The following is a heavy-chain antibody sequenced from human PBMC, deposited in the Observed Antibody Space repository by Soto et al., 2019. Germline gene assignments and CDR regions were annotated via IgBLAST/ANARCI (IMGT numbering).Heavy chain of an antibody. Sequence: PSETLSLTCTVSGCSISSSSYYWGWIRQPPGKGLEWIGSIYYSGSTYYNPSLKSRVTISVDTSKNQFSLKLSSVTAAGTAVYYCARHGKTTVTDXDYWGQGTLVTVSS. J-gene: IGHJ4*02. D-gene: IGHD4-4*01. CDR3: ARHGKTTVTDXDY. CDR2: IYYSGST. CDR1: GCSISSSSYY. V-gene: IGHV4-39*01.